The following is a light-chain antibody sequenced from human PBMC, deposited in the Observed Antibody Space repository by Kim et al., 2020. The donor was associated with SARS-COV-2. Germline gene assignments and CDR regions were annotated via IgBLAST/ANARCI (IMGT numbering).Light chain of an antibody. Sequence: QSVLTQPVSVSGSPGQSISISCAGTSSDVGVYSYVSWYRQHPGKAPEVLIYDVSQRPSGVSGRFSGSKSGSTASLTISGLQAEDEADYYCSSYTVANTFVFGSGTKVTVL. CDR1: SSDVGVYSY. CDR3: SSYTVANTFV. J-gene: IGLJ1*01. V-gene: IGLV2-14*03. CDR2: DVS.